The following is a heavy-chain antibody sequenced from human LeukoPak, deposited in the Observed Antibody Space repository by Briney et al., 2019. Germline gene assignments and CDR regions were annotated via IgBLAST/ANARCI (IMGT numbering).Heavy chain of an antibody. CDR2: ISWNSGSI. CDR1: GFTFDDYA. Sequence: GGSLRLSCAASGFTFDDYAMHWVRQAPGKGLEWVSGISWNSGSIGYADSVKGRFTTSRDNAKNSLYLQMNSLRAEDTALYYCAKELSHGYSYGSEFDYWGQGTLVTVSS. CDR3: AKELSHGYSYGSEFDY. J-gene: IGHJ4*02. V-gene: IGHV3-9*01. D-gene: IGHD5-18*01.